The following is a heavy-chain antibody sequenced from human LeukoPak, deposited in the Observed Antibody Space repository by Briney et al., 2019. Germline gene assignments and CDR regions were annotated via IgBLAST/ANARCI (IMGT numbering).Heavy chain of an antibody. CDR1: RGSISNYY. D-gene: IGHD4-17*01. CDR2: IYCTGSA. Sequence: SETLSLTCTVSRGSISNYYWIWIPQPPGKGLEGIAYIYCTGSANYNPSRKSRVTISVDTSENQFSLKLSSVTPAATAVYYCARVSNDSGGKGAFDIWGQGTMVTVSS. V-gene: IGHV4-59*01. CDR3: ARVSNDSGGKGAFDI. J-gene: IGHJ3*02.